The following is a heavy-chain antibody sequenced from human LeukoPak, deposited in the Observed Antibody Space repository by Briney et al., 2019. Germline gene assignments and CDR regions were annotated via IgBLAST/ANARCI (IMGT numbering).Heavy chain of an antibody. V-gene: IGHV3-7*01. D-gene: IGHD2-8*01. J-gene: IGHJ2*01. CDR1: GFTFSSYW. CDR2: IKQDGSEK. Sequence: GGSLRLSCAASGFTFSSYWMSWVRQAPGKGLEWVANIKQDGSEKYYVDSVKGRFTISRDNAKNTLYLQMNSLRAEDTAVYYCASAYCTNGVCYTVPYWYFDLWGRGTLVTVSS. CDR3: ASAYCTNGVCYTVPYWYFDL.